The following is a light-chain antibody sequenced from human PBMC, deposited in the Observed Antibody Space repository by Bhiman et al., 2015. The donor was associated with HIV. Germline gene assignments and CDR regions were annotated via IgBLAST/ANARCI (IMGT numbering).Light chain of an antibody. Sequence: QSALTQPASVSVSPGQSITISCTGTGSDVGGYNHVSWFQQHPGKAPKLMIYDVSNRPSGVSNRFSGSKSGNTASLTISGLQAEDEADYYCSSLTSSITYVFGTGTNVTVL. J-gene: IGLJ1*01. V-gene: IGLV2-14*03. CDR3: SSLTSSITYV. CDR1: GSDVGGYNH. CDR2: DVS.